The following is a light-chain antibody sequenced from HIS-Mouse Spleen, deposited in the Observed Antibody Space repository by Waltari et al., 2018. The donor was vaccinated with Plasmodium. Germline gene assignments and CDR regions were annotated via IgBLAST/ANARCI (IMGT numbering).Light chain of an antibody. CDR2: SNN. CDR3: AAWDDSLNGWV. J-gene: IGLJ3*02. Sequence: QSVLTQPPSASGTPGQRVTISCSGSSSNIVSNTVNWYQQLPGTAPNLLIYSNNQRPSGVPDRFSGSKSGTSASLAISGLQSEDEADYYCAAWDDSLNGWVFGGGTKLTVL. V-gene: IGLV1-44*01. CDR1: SSNIVSNT.